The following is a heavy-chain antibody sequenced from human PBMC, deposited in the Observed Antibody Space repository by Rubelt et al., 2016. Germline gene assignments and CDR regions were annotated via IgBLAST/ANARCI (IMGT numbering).Heavy chain of an antibody. CDR2: ISSSSSTL. Sequence: EVQLVESGGGLVQPGGSLRLSCAASGFTFSNYAMSWVRQAPGKGLEWVSYISSSSSTLYYADSVKGRFTISRDNAKNSLYLQMNSLRAEDTAVYYWARDRATGYCSGGTCYLRWGQGTLVTVSS. CDR1: GFTFSNYA. J-gene: IGHJ4*02. V-gene: IGHV3-48*01. CDR3: ARDRATGYCSGGTCYLR. D-gene: IGHD2-15*01.